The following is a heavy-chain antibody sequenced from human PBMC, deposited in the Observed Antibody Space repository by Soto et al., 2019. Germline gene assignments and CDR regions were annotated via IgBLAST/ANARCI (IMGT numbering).Heavy chain of an antibody. D-gene: IGHD4-17*01. V-gene: IGHV4-59*08. CDR3: ARHSNDYGDPFEHFDD. Sequence: PSETLSLTCTVSGGSISSYYWSWIRQPPGKGLEWIGYIYYSGSTNYNPSLKSRVTISVDTSKNQFSLKLSSVTAADTAVYYCARHSNDYGDPFEHFDDWGQGTLVTVSS. CDR1: GGSISSYY. CDR2: IYYSGST. J-gene: IGHJ4*02.